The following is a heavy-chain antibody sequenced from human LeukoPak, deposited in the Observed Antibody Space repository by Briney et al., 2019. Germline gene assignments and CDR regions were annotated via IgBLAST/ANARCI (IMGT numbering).Heavy chain of an antibody. CDR3: ARAVRYGYYFDY. V-gene: IGHV3-48*03. CDR2: ISSSGSTI. Sequence: GGSLRLSCAASGLTFSSYEMNWVRQAPGKGLEWVSYISSSGSTIYYADSVKGRFTISRDNAKNSLYLQMNSLRAEDTAVYYCARAVRYGYYFDYWGQGALVTVSS. CDR1: GLTFSSYE. D-gene: IGHD5-18*01. J-gene: IGHJ4*02.